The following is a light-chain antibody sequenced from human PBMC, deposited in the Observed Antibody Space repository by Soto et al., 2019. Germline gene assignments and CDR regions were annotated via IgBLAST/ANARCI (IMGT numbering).Light chain of an antibody. Sequence: DLQMTQSPSSLSASVGDRVTITCRASQDISNYLAWFHQKPGKAPKSLISGASTLQSGVPSKVSGSGSGTDFTLTITNLQPEDFATYYCQQYKSYPITFGQGTRLEIK. V-gene: IGKV1-16*02. J-gene: IGKJ5*01. CDR2: GAS. CDR3: QQYKSYPIT. CDR1: QDISNY.